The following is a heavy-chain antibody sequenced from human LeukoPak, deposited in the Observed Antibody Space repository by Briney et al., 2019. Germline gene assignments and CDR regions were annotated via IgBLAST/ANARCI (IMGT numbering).Heavy chain of an antibody. D-gene: IGHD3-22*01. J-gene: IGHJ4*02. CDR1: GGGFSSYA. CDR3: AGDYYDNNDY. V-gene: IGHV1-69*04. Sequence: SVKVSCKASGGGFSSYAISWVRQAPGQGLEWMGRIIPIFGIANYAQKFQGRVTITADKSTSTAYMELSSLRSEDTAVYYCAGDYYDNNDYWGQGTLVTVSS. CDR2: IIPIFGIA.